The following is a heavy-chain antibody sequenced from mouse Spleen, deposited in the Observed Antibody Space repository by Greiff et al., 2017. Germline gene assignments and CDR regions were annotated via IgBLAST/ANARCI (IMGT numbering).Heavy chain of an antibody. CDR1: GYTFTSYT. J-gene: IGHJ4*01. D-gene: IGHD2-2*01. CDR2: INPSSGYT. CDR3: ARYDYGYHYYAMDY. V-gene: IGHV1-4*02. Sequence: QVQLQESAAELARPGASVKMSCKASGYTFTSYTMHWVKQRPGQGLEWIGYINPSSGYTEYNQKFKDKTTLTADKSSSTAYMQLSSLTSEDSAVYYCARYDYGYHYYAMDYWGQGTSVTVSS.